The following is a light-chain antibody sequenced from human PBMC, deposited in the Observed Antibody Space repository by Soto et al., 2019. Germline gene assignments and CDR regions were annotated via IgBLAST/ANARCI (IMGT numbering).Light chain of an antibody. CDR2: LAS. Sequence: EIVLTQSPATRSSFPGDRVTLSCRASQAVNTRLAWYQHKPGQAPRLLIYLASNRAAGVPARFSGSGSGTDLTLTISDVEPEDFAVYYCHQRQRWPRTFGQGTKVDIX. CDR1: QAVNTR. J-gene: IGKJ1*01. CDR3: HQRQRWPRT. V-gene: IGKV3-11*01.